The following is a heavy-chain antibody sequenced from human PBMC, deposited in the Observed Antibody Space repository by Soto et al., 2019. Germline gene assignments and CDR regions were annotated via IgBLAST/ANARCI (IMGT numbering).Heavy chain of an antibody. CDR2: IIPRLGLV. J-gene: IGHJ6*02. CDR3: ARGREVEHNDYPHYGMDG. Sequence: QVQLVQSGAEVKKPGSSVKVSCKASGGTFSDHPISWVRQAPGQGLEWMGGIIPRLGLVKYAEKFQGRVTITADESMSTAYLALRRLRTEDTALYYCARGREVEHNDYPHYGMDGWSQGTTVTVS. CDR1: GGTFSDHP. V-gene: IGHV1-69*01. D-gene: IGHD4-17*01.